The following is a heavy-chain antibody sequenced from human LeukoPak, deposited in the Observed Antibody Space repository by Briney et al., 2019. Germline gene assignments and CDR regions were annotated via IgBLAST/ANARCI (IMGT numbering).Heavy chain of an antibody. CDR2: ISWNSGSI. CDR1: GFTFDDYA. D-gene: IGHD2-2*02. CDR3: TKESIYCSRTSCYSPYGTDV. J-gene: IGHJ6*02. Sequence: GRSLRLSCAASGFTFDDYAMHWVRQAPGKGLEWVSGISWNSGSIGYADSVKGRFTISRDNSKNTLYLQMNSLRAEDTAVYYCTKESIYCSRTSCYSPYGTDVWGQGTTVTVSS. V-gene: IGHV3-9*01.